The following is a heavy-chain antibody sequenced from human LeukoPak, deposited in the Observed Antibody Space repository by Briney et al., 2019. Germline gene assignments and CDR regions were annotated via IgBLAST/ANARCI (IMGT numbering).Heavy chain of an antibody. V-gene: IGHV3-23*01. J-gene: IGHJ4*02. CDR3: AKSSWGRWRPGTPSGPVDY. D-gene: IGHD3-16*01. Sequence: GGSLRLSCAASGFTFSSYAMSWVRQAPGKGLEWVSAISGSGGSTYYADSVKGRFTISRDNSKNTLYLQMNSLRAEDTAVYYCAKSSWGRWRPGTPSGPVDYWGQGTLVTVSS. CDR1: GFTFSSYA. CDR2: ISGSGGST.